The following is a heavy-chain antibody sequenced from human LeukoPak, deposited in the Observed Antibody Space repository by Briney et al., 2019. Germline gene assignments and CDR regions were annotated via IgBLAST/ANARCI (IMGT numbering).Heavy chain of an antibody. J-gene: IGHJ4*02. Sequence: ASVKVSCKASGGTFSSYAISWVRQAPGQGLEWMGRIIPIFGTANYAQKFQGRVTITTDESTSTAYMELSSLRSEDTAVYYCARATVTIPYYFDYWGQGTLSPSPQ. CDR3: ARATVTIPYYFDY. CDR2: IIPIFGTA. V-gene: IGHV1-69*05. D-gene: IGHD4-17*01. CDR1: GGTFSSYA.